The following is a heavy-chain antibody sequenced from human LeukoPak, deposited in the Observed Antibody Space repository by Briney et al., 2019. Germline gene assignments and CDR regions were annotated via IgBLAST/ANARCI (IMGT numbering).Heavy chain of an antibody. Sequence: GGSLRLSCAASGFTVSSNYMSWVRQAPGKGLEWVSYISSSSSTIYYADSVKGRFTISRDNAKNSLYLQMNSLRAEDTAVYYCARDGYFYDRSGYYRSIAFDYWGQGTLVTVSS. CDR3: ARDGYFYDRSGYYRSIAFDY. V-gene: IGHV3-48*01. CDR1: GFTVSSNY. D-gene: IGHD3-22*01. J-gene: IGHJ4*02. CDR2: ISSSSSTI.